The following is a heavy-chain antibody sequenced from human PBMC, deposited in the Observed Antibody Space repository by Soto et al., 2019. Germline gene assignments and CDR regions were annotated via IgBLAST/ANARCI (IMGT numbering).Heavy chain of an antibody. CDR1: GGSISSYY. D-gene: IGHD1-1*01. Sequence: QVQLQESGPGLVKPSETLSLTCTVSGGSISSYYWSWIRQPPGKGLEWIGYIYYSGGTNYNPSLKSRVTISLDTSKNHFSLKLSSVTAADTAVYYCARQGRGTGTGGDYWGQGTLVTVSS. V-gene: IGHV4-59*08. CDR2: IYYSGGT. J-gene: IGHJ4*02. CDR3: ARQGRGTGTGGDY.